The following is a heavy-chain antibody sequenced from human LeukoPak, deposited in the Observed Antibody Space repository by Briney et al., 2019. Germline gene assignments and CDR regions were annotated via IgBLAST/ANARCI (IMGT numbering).Heavy chain of an antibody. D-gene: IGHD3-22*01. V-gene: IGHV3-23*01. CDR3: AKHRFESGGYHSTD. CDR2: ISGGSGST. J-gene: IGHJ4*02. Sequence: GGSLRLSCAASGFTFSRYAMSWVRQAPGKGLAWVSTISGGSGSTYCADSVKGRFTISRDNSKNTLYLQMNSLRDEDTAVYYCAKHRFESGGYHSTDWGQGTLVTVSS. CDR1: GFTFSRYA.